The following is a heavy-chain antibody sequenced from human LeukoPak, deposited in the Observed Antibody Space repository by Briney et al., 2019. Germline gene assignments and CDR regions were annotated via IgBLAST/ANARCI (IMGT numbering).Heavy chain of an antibody. CDR1: GFTFSSYA. J-gene: IGHJ6*02. CDR2: ISGSGGST. CDR3: AKDYGSGWYYYGMDV. Sequence: GGSLRLSCAASGFTFSSYAMSWVRQAPGKGLEWVSAISGSGGSTYYADSVKGRFTISRDNSKNTLYLQMNSLRAEDTAVYYCAKDYGSGWYYYGMDVWGQGATVTVSS. D-gene: IGHD6-19*01. V-gene: IGHV3-23*01.